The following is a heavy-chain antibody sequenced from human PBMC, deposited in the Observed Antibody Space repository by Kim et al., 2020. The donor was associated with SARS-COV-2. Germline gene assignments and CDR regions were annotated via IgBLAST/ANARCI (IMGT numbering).Heavy chain of an antibody. D-gene: IGHD6-13*01. Sequence: SRVTLSVDTSKNQFSLKLSSVTAADTAVYYCARERGSWHALALAGNYFDYWGQGTLVTVSS. J-gene: IGHJ4*02. CDR3: ARERGSWHALALAGNYFDY. V-gene: IGHV4-31*02.